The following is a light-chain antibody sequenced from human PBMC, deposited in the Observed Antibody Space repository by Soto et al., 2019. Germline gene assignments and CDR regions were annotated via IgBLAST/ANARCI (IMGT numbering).Light chain of an antibody. CDR3: QQRSNWPPVT. J-gene: IGKJ4*01. CDR1: QGINRH. CDR2: DAS. Sequence: EIVLTQSPATLSLSPGERATLSCRASQGINRHLAWYRQKPWQAPRLLIYDASNRATGIPARFSGSRAGTDFTLTIGILEPEDFGVYYCQQRSNWPPVTFGGGTKVEIK. V-gene: IGKV3-11*01.